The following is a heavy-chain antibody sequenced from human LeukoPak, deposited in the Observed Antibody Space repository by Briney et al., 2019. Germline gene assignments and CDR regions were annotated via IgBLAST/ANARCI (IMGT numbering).Heavy chain of an antibody. J-gene: IGHJ2*01. V-gene: IGHV4-59*12. Sequence: PSETLSLTCTVSGGSISNYYWGWIRQPPGKGLESIGYIHYTGSTTYNPSLKSRVPISVDTSNNQFSLKLSSVTAADTAVYYCARVSVTTTYWYFDLWGRGALVTVSS. D-gene: IGHD4-17*01. CDR2: IHYTGST. CDR1: GGSISNYY. CDR3: ARVSVTTTYWYFDL.